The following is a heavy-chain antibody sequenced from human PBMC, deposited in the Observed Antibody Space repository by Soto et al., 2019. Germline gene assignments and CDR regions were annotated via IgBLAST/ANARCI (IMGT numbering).Heavy chain of an antibody. CDR1: GFTFSSYG. CDR3: ARGIRGYYGMDV. Sequence: GGSLRLSCAASGFTFSSYGMHWVRQAPGKGLEWAAVIWYDGSNKYYADSVKGRFTISRDNSKNTLYLQMNSLRAEDTAVYYCARGIRGYYGMDVWGQGTTVTVSS. J-gene: IGHJ6*02. D-gene: IGHD1-20*01. V-gene: IGHV3-33*01. CDR2: IWYDGSNK.